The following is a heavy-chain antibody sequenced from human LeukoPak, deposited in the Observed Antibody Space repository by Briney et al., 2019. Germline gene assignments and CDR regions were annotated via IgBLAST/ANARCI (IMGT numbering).Heavy chain of an antibody. Sequence: GESLKISFKGSGYRFPNYWIGWVRQMPGKGLEWMEIIYPGNSATRYSPSFQGQVTISADKSISTAYLQWSSLKASDTAMYFCARVAGDGYPDYWGQGTLVTVSS. CDR2: IYPGNSAT. V-gene: IGHV5-51*01. D-gene: IGHD5-24*01. CDR3: ARVAGDGYPDY. J-gene: IGHJ4*02. CDR1: GYRFPNYW.